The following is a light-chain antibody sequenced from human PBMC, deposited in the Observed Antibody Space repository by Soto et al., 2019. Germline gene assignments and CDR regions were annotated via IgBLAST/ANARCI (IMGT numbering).Light chain of an antibody. V-gene: IGKV1-12*01. CDR2: AAS. Sequence: DIQMTQSPSSLSASVGDRVSITCRASQDIERWLNWYQQKPGKAPKFLIYAASSLRSGVPSRFSGSGSGTDFALTITSLQAEEFATYYCQQLRMYPSTVGGGTKVDIK. J-gene: IGKJ4*01. CDR3: QQLRMYPST. CDR1: QDIERW.